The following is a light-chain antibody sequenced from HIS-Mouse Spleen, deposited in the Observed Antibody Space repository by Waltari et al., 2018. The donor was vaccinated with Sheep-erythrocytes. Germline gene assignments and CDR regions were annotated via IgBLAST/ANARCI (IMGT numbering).Light chain of an antibody. Sequence: QSVLTQPPSASGTPGQRVTISCSGSSSNIGSNTVHWYQPLPGTAPKLLIYSNNQRPSGVPDRFSGSKSGTSASLAISGLQSEDGADYYCAAWDDSLNGVVFGGGTKLTVL. CDR3: AAWDDSLNGVV. V-gene: IGLV1-44*01. CDR2: SNN. J-gene: IGLJ2*01. CDR1: SSNIGSNT.